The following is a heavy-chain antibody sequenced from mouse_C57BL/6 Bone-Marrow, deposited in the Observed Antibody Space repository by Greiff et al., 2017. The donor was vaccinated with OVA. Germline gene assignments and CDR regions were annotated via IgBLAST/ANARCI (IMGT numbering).Heavy chain of an antibody. J-gene: IGHJ2*01. V-gene: IGHV14-3*01. D-gene: IGHD1-1*01. Sequence: VQLQQSVAELVRPGASVKLSCTASGFNIKNTYMHWVKQRPEQGLEWIGRIDPANGNTKYAPKFQGKATITADTSSNTAYLQLSSLTSEDTATYYYAPSYYYGRSEFAYWGQGTTLTVSA. CDR1: GFNIKNTY. CDR3: APSYYYGRSEFAY. CDR2: IDPANGNT.